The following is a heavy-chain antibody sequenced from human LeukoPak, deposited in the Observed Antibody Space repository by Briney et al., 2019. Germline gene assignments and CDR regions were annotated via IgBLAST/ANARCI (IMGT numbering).Heavy chain of an antibody. Sequence: GASVKVSCKVSGYTLTELSMHWVRQAPGQGLEWMGGIIPIFGTANYAQKFQGRVTITADESTSTAYMELSSLRSEDTAVYYCARYSSGWYWFDPWGQGTLVTVSS. V-gene: IGHV1-69*13. J-gene: IGHJ5*02. CDR2: IIPIFGTA. CDR3: ARYSSGWYWFDP. D-gene: IGHD6-19*01. CDR1: GYTLTELS.